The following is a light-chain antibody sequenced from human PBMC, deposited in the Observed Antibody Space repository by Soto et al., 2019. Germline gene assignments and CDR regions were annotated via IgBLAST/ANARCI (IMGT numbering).Light chain of an antibody. J-gene: IGKJ2*01. V-gene: IGKV2-24*01. Sequence: IVMTQTPLSLPDTLGQPASISCRSSQSLVHRDGNTYFNWLQQRPGQPPRLLIYKISTRCPGGPDRFSGSGAGADFTLKISRVEAEDVGVYYCMQATQSYTFGQGTKLEIK. CDR1: QSLVHRDGNTY. CDR3: MQATQSYT. CDR2: KIS.